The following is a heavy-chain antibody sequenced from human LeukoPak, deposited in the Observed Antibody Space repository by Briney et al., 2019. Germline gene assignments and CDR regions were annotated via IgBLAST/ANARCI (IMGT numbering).Heavy chain of an antibody. D-gene: IGHD3-10*01. J-gene: IGHJ6*03. Sequence: SETLSLTCTVSGGSISSYYWSWIRQPPGKGLEWIGYIYYSGSTNYNPSLKSRVTISVDTSKNQFSLKLSSVTAAGTAVYYCARDPGTLLRGSRRGYDDNYYYMDVWGKGTTVTISS. CDR2: IYYSGST. CDR3: ARDPGTLLRGSRRGYDDNYYYMDV. V-gene: IGHV4-59*12. CDR1: GGSISSYY.